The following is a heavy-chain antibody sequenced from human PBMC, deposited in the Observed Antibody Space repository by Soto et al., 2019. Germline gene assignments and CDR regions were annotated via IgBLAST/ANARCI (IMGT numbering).Heavy chain of an antibody. CDR3: ARVYCSSTSCQYGMDV. D-gene: IGHD2-2*01. Sequence: SETLSLTCAVYGGSFSGYYWSWIRQPPGKGLEWIGEINHSGSTNYNPSLKSRVTISVDTSKNQFSLKLSSVTAADTAVYYCARVYCSSTSCQYGMDVWGQGTTVTVSS. J-gene: IGHJ6*02. CDR2: INHSGST. CDR1: GGSFSGYY. V-gene: IGHV4-34*01.